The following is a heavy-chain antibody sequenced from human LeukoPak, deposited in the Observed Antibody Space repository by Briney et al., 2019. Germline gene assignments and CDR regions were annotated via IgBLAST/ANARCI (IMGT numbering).Heavy chain of an antibody. Sequence: ASVKVSCKASGYTFTSYGISWVRQAPGQGLGLMGWISAYNGNTNYAQKLQGRVTMTTDTSTSTAYMELRSLRSDDTAVYYCARDVGRYFDWLPIDYWGQGTLVTVSS. V-gene: IGHV1-18*01. CDR1: GYTFTSYG. D-gene: IGHD3-9*01. J-gene: IGHJ4*02. CDR2: ISAYNGNT. CDR3: ARDVGRYFDWLPIDY.